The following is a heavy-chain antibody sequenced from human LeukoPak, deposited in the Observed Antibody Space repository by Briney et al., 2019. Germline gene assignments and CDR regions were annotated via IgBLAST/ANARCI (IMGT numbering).Heavy chain of an antibody. J-gene: IGHJ5*02. CDR2: IYHSGST. CDR3: ASSRGYNWFDP. D-gene: IGHD3-22*01. Sequence: SETLSLTCTVSGGSISSGGYYWSWIRQPPGKGLEWIGYIYHSGSTYYNPSLKSRVTISVDRSKNQFSLKLSSVTAADTAVYYCASSRGYNWFDPWGQGTLVTVSS. V-gene: IGHV4-30-2*01. CDR1: GGSISSGGYY.